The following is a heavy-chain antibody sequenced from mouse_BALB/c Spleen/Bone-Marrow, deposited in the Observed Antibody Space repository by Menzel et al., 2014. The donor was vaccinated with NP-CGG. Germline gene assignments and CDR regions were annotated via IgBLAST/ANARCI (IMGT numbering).Heavy chain of an antibody. D-gene: IGHD1-1*01. J-gene: IGHJ3*01. Sequence: EVQLQQSGAELVKPGASVKLSCTASGFNIKDTYMHWVKQRPEQGLEWIGRIDPANGNTKYDPKFQGKATITADTSSNTASLQHSSLTSEDTAVYYCANYYYGSSLFAYWGQGTLVTVSA. CDR1: GFNIKDTY. V-gene: IGHV14-3*02. CDR3: ANYYYGSSLFAY. CDR2: IDPANGNT.